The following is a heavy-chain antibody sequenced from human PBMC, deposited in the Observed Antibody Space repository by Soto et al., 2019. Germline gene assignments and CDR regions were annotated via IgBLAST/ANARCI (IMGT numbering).Heavy chain of an antibody. CDR3: VRKDVLGGWFDP. CDR1: GYSISSSNW. V-gene: IGHV4-28*01. Sequence: SETLSLTCAVSGYSISSSNWWGWIRQPPGKGLEWIGYIYYSGSTYYNPSLKSRVTMSVGTSKNQFSLKLSSVTAVDAAVYYCVRKDVLGGWFDPWGQGTLVTVSS. D-gene: IGHD2-8*01. CDR2: IYYSGST. J-gene: IGHJ5*02.